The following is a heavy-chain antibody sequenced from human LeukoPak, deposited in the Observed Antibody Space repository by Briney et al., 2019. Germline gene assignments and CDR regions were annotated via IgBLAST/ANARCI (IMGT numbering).Heavy chain of an antibody. CDR1: GFTFSDAW. CDR3: ATGRRRLISAPPLDH. Sequence: AGGSLRLSCAGSGFTFSDAWMYWVRQAPGKGLEGVGRIKSKFDGDTTDYAAPVKGRITISRDDSKNTVFLQMNSLKSEDTGVYYCATGRRRLISAPPLDHWGQGTLVTVSS. J-gene: IGHJ4*02. CDR2: IKSKFDGDTT. D-gene: IGHD3/OR15-3a*01. V-gene: IGHV3-15*01.